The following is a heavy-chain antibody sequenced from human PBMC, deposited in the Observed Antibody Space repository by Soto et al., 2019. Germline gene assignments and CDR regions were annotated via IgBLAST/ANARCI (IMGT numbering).Heavy chain of an antibody. CDR2: TYYRSKWYN. Sequence: SQTLSLTCAISGDSVSSNYATWDWIRQSPSRGLEWLGRTYYRSKWYNEYGLSVKSRITINADTCKNQFSRQLNSVTPEDAAVYYCARWDHDYGYLDVWGLGTTVTVSS. CDR1: GDSVSSNYAT. D-gene: IGHD4-17*01. V-gene: IGHV6-1*01. CDR3: ARWDHDYGYLDV. J-gene: IGHJ6*02.